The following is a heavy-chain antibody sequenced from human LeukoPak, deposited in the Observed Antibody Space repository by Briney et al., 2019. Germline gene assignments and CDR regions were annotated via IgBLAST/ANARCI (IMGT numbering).Heavy chain of an antibody. V-gene: IGHV1-46*01. CDR2: INPSGGST. CDR1: GYTFTSYY. J-gene: IGHJ3*02. CDR3: ARGKNVKYYYDSSGYYNESEGAFDI. Sequence: EASVKVSCKASGYTFTSYYMHWVRQAPGQGLEWMGIINPSGGSTSYAQKFQGRVTMTRDTSTSTVYMELSSLRSEDTAVYYCARGKNVKYYYDSSGYYNESEGAFDIWGQGTMVTVSS. D-gene: IGHD3-22*01.